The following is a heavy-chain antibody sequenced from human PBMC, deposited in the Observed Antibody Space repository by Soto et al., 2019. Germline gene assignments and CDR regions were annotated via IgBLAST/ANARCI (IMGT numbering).Heavy chain of an antibody. Sequence: PSETLSLTCAVYGGSFSGYYWSWIRQPPGKGLEWIGEINHSGSTNYNPSLKSRVTISVDTSKNQFSLKLSSVTAADTAVYYCARENYASSGAPFLDYWGQGTLVTVSS. CDR3: ARENYASSGAPFLDY. CDR2: INHSGST. D-gene: IGHD3-22*01. J-gene: IGHJ4*02. CDR1: GGSFSGYY. V-gene: IGHV4-34*01.